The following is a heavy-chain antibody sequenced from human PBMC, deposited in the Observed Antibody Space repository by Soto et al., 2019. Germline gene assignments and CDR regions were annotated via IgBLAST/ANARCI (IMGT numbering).Heavy chain of an antibody. CDR1: GGSFSGFY. V-gene: IGHV4-34*01. D-gene: IGHD2-2*01. Sequence: SETLSLTCAVYGGSFSGFYWSWIRRPPGKGLEWIGEINHSGSTNYNPSLKSRVTISVDTSKNQFSLNLTSVTAADTAVYYCASGPAAAPPNWFDPWGQGTLVTVSS. CDR3: ASGPAAAPPNWFDP. CDR2: INHSGST. J-gene: IGHJ5*02.